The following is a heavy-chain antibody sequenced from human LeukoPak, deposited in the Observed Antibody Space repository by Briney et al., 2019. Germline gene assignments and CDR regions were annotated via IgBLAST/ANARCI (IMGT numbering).Heavy chain of an antibody. CDR1: GFTFSSYW. D-gene: IGHD3-16*01. CDR3: ARGGGLDV. Sequence: PGGSLRLSCAASGFTFSSYWMNWARQAPGKGLEWVASINHNGNVNYYVDSVEGRFTISRDNAKNSLYLQMSNLRAEDTAVYFCARGGGLDVWGKGATVTVSS. V-gene: IGHV3-7*03. J-gene: IGHJ6*04. CDR2: INHNGNVN.